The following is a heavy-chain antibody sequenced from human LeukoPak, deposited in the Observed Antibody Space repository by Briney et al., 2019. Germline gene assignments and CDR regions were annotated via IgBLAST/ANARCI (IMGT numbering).Heavy chain of an antibody. CDR1: GGSISSSSYY. J-gene: IGHJ5*02. V-gene: IGHV4-39*07. CDR3: ARDDYYDSSGYQYNWFDP. Sequence: SETLSLTCTVSGGSISSSSYYWGWIRQPPGKGLEWIGSIYYSGSTYYNPSLKSRVTISVDTSENQFSLKLSSVTAADTAVYYCARDDYYDSSGYQYNWFDPWGQGTLVTVSS. CDR2: IYYSGST. D-gene: IGHD3-22*01.